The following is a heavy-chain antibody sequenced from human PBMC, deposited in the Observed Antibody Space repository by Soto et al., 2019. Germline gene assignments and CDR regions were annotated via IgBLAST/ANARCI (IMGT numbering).Heavy chain of an antibody. D-gene: IGHD3-10*01. V-gene: IGHV1-69*02. CDR3: GVGSGSYWVDYYYYYMDV. CDR1: GGTFSSYT. Sequence: QVQLVQSGAEVKKPGSSVKVSCKASGGTFSSYTISWVRQAPGQGLEWMGRIIPILGIANYAQKFQGRVTDTTDKTTGTSYMERRSLRSEDTAVYYWGVGSGSYWVDYYYYYMDVWGKGTTVTVSS. CDR2: IIPILGIA. J-gene: IGHJ6*03.